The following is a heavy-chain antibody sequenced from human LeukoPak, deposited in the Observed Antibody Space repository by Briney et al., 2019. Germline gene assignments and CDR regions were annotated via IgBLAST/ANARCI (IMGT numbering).Heavy chain of an antibody. D-gene: IGHD6-13*01. J-gene: IGHJ4*02. V-gene: IGHV4-59*04. CDR2: IYYTGST. CDR3: ARGPKWYSSSWYSY. Sequence: SETLSLTCTVSGNSFGNYYWSWIRQPAGKGLEWIGSIYYTGSTYYNPSLKSRVTISVDTSKNQFSLKLSSVTAADTAVYYCARGPKWYSSSWYSYWGQGTLVTVSS. CDR1: GNSFGNYY.